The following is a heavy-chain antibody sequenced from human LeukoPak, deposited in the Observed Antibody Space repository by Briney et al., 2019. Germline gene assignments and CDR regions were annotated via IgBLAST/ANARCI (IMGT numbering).Heavy chain of an antibody. CDR3: ARGDGSGSGRWFDP. V-gene: IGHV4-30-2*01. Sequence: SETLSLTCTVSGASISSGTYSWSWIRQPPGEGLEWIGYLYHTGSTYYNPSLKGRVTISVDRSKNQFSLNLNFVTAADTALYYCARGDGSGSGRWFDPWGQGTLITVSS. D-gene: IGHD3-10*01. CDR2: LYHTGST. CDR1: GASISSGTYS. J-gene: IGHJ5*02.